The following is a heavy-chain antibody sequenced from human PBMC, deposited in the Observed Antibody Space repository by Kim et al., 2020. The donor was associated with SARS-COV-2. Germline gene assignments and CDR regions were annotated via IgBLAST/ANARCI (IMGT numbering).Heavy chain of an antibody. D-gene: IGHD3-10*01. Sequence: PSLKSRVTISVDTSTNQCSLRLNSVTAADTAVYFCARGDYGTGSSSFFFDSWGEGSLVTVSS. J-gene: IGHJ4*02. CDR3: ARGDYGTGSSSFFFDS. V-gene: IGHV4-59*09.